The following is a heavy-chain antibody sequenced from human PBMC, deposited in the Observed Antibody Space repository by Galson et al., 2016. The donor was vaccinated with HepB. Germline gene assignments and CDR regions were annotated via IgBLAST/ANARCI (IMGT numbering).Heavy chain of an antibody. CDR2: IGKTEDT. CDR3: VREGYSSAWDDWFFDV. CDR1: GFTFSRSD. D-gene: IGHD6-19*01. Sequence: SLRLSCAASGFTFSRSDMHWVRQPTGKGLEWVSAIGKTEDTYYADSVKGRFTISRENARNSLYLQMDSLRAGDTAVHYCVREGYSSAWDDWFFDVWGRGTLVTVSS. J-gene: IGHJ2*01. V-gene: IGHV3-13*04.